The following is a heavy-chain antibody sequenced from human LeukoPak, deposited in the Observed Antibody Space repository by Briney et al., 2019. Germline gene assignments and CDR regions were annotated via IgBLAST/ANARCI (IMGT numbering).Heavy chain of an antibody. CDR2: INPNTGGT. CDR1: GYTFTGYH. V-gene: IGHV1-2*05. Sequence: ASVKVSCKASGYTFTGYHMHWVRQAPGQGLEWMGRINPNTGGTDYAQKFQGRVTMTRDTSICTAYMDLSRLRSDDTVVYYCARDYCSSTSCLFDYWGQGTLVTVSS. D-gene: IGHD2-2*01. CDR3: ARDYCSSTSCLFDY. J-gene: IGHJ4*02.